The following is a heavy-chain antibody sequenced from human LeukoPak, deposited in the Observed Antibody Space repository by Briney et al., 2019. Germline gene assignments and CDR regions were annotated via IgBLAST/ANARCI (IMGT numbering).Heavy chain of an antibody. D-gene: IGHD6-13*01. CDR2: ISYDGSNK. J-gene: IGHJ3*02. V-gene: IGHV3-30*19. CDR1: GFTFSNYG. Sequence: PGRSLRLSCAASGFTFSNYGMHWVRQAPGKGLEWVAVISYDGSNKYYADSVKGRFTISRDNSKNTLYLQMNSLRAEDTAVYYCARGYSSSWAGEDAFDIWGQGTMVTVSS. CDR3: ARGYSSSWAGEDAFDI.